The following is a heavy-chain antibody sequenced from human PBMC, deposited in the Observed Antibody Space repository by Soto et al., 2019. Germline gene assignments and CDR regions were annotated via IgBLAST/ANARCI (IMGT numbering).Heavy chain of an antibody. CDR1: GGSISSGGYY. J-gene: IGHJ6*03. D-gene: IGHD2-8*01. CDR2: IYYSGST. CDR3: ARGRPHRMVYVMGYYYYMAV. Sequence: SETLSLTCTVSGGSISSGGYYWSWIRQHPGKGLEWIGYIYYSGSTYYNPSLKSRVTISVDTSKNQFSLKLSSVTAADTAVYYCARGRPHRMVYVMGYYYYMAVWGKGTTVTVSS. V-gene: IGHV4-31*03.